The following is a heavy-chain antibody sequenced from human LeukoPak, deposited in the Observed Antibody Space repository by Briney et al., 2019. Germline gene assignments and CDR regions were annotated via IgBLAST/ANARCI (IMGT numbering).Heavy chain of an antibody. J-gene: IGHJ4*02. D-gene: IGHD1-26*01. CDR2: TYYRSKWYN. CDR1: GVSVSSNSAA. V-gene: IGHV6-1*01. Sequence: SQTLSLTCAISGVSVSSNSAAWNCLRQSPARGLEWHGMTYYRSKWYNDYAVSVQSRITIDPATSKNQFSLQLNSVTPEDTAVYYCARDLGSFDYWGQGTLVTVSS. CDR3: ARDLGSFDY.